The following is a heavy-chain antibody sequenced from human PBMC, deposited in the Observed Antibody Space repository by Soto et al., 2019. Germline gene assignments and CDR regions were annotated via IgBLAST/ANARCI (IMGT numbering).Heavy chain of an antibody. Sequence: QVQLVQSGAEVKKPGASVNVSCKASGYTFTSYAMHWVRQAPGQRLEWMGWINAGNGNTKYSQKFQGRVTITRDTSASTAYMELGSVRSEDTAVYYCARGYGDFYYYYYMDVWGKGTTVTVSS. J-gene: IGHJ6*03. V-gene: IGHV1-3*01. CDR3: ARGYGDFYYYYYMDV. CDR1: GYTFTSYA. D-gene: IGHD4-17*01. CDR2: INAGNGNT.